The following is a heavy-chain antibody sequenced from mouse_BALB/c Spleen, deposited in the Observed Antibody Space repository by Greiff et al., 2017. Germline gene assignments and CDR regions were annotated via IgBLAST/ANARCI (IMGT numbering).Heavy chain of an antibody. D-gene: IGHD2-4*01. CDR2: IDPANGNT. V-gene: IGHV14-3*02. CDR3: ARSYYDYDVTWFAY. Sequence: EVQLQQSGAELVKPGASVKLSCTASGFNIKDTYMHWVKQRPEQGLEWIGRIDPANGNTKYDPKFQGKATITADTSSNTAYLQLSSLTSEDTAVYYCARSYYDYDVTWFAYWGQGTLVTVSA. CDR1: GFNIKDTY. J-gene: IGHJ3*01.